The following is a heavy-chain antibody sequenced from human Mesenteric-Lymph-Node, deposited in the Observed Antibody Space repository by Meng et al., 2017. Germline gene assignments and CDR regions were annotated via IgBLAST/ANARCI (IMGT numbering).Heavy chain of an antibody. CDR2: LNPNRGDT. Sequence: QVHLVQSGAEVKKPGASVRVSCKASGYTFTDYYMQWVRQAPGQGLEWMGRLNPNRGDTNYAQKFQGRVTMTRETSIRTAYMELSRLTSDDTAVYYCARGIVDGYGGDSWFDPWGQGTLVTVSS. V-gene: IGHV1-2*02. J-gene: IGHJ5*02. CDR3: ARGIVDGYGGDSWFDP. D-gene: IGHD5-18*01. CDR1: GYTFTDYY.